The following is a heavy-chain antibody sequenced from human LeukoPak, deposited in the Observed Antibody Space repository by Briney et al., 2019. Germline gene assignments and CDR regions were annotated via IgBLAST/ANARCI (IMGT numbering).Heavy chain of an antibody. CDR3: ARERMSDWSSRNWFDP. D-gene: IGHD3-9*01. Sequence: ETLSLTCTVSGGSISSGGYYWSWIRQPPGQGLEWIGEINHSGSTNYNPSLKSRVTISVDTSKNQFSLKLSSVTAADTAVYYCARERMSDWSSRNWFDPWGQGTLVTVSS. J-gene: IGHJ5*02. V-gene: IGHV4-39*07. CDR1: GGSISSGGYY. CDR2: INHSGST.